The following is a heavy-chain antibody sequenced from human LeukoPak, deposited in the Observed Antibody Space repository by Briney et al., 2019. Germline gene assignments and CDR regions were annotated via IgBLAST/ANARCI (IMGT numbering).Heavy chain of an antibody. Sequence: ASVKVSCKASGYTFTSYAMNWVRQAPGQGLEWMGIINPSGGSTSYAQKFQGRVTMTRDTSTSTVYMELSSLRSEDTAVYFCAREVRGTDRHFDYWGQGTLVTVSS. CDR1: GYTFTSYA. CDR2: INPSGGST. CDR3: AREVRGTDRHFDY. V-gene: IGHV1-46*01. J-gene: IGHJ4*02. D-gene: IGHD1-1*01.